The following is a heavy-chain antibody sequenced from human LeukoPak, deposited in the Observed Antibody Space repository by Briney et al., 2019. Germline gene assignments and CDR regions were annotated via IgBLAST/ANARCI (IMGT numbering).Heavy chain of an antibody. CDR2: SRSKAMSFTT. J-gene: IGHJ6*02. CDR1: GFAFSDYY. CDR3: AKCVSITGKGMYYYYGVDV. D-gene: IGHD1-20*01. Sequence: GGSLRLSCAASGFAFSDYYVDWVRQAPGKGLEWVGRSRSKAMSFTTEYAASVKGRFSISRDDSKNSLYLQMNSLKTEDTAVYYCAKCVSITGKGMYYYYGVDVWGQGTTVTVSS. V-gene: IGHV3-72*01.